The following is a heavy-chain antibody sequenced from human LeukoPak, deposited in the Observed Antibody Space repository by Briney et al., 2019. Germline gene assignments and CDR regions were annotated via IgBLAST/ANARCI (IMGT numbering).Heavy chain of an antibody. CDR2: ISGSGGST. Sequence: QSGGSLRLSCAASGFTFSSYAMSWVRQAPGKGLEWVSAISGSGGSTYYADSVKGRFTISRDNSKNTLYLQMNSLRAEDTAVYYCAKDSLGDYVWESYRDVDYWGQGTLVTVSS. CDR1: GFTFSSYA. CDR3: AKDSLGDYVWESYRDVDY. D-gene: IGHD3-16*02. J-gene: IGHJ4*02. V-gene: IGHV3-23*01.